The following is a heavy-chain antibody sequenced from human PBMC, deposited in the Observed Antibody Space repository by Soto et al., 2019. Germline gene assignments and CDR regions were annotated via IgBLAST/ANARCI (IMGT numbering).Heavy chain of an antibody. CDR2: IIPIFGTA. Sequence: QVQLVQSGAEVKKPGSSVKVSCKASGGTFSSYAISWVRQAPGQGLEWMGGIIPIFGTANYAQKFQGRVTITADESTSTAYVELGSMRAEGTAVYYCTRGSSIAARSSPHCYYYYGMDFWGQATTVTASS. CDR3: TRGSSIAARSSPHCYYYYGMDF. J-gene: IGHJ6*02. CDR1: GGTFSSYA. V-gene: IGHV1-69*01. D-gene: IGHD6-6*01.